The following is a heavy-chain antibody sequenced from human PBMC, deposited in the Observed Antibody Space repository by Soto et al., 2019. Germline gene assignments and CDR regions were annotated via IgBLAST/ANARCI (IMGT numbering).Heavy chain of an antibody. J-gene: IGHJ4*02. Sequence: SETQSLTCAVAGGSIRSGGYSWSWIRQPPGKGLEWIGYIYHSGSTYYNPSLKSRVTISVDRSKNQFSLKLSSVTAADTAVYYCARAYGYYFDYWGQGTLVTVSS. D-gene: IGHD3-10*01. V-gene: IGHV4-30-2*01. CDR1: GGSIRSGGYS. CDR3: ARAYGYYFDY. CDR2: IYHSGST.